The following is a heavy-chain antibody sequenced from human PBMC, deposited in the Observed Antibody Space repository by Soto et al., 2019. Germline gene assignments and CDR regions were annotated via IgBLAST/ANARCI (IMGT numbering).Heavy chain of an antibody. CDR1: GGSISYTNW. J-gene: IGHJ4*02. CDR3: ARHSSSSSIDY. Sequence: SETMSLTCAVSGGSISYTNWWSWVRQPPGKGLEWIGEIYHSGSTNYNPSLKSRVTISVDKSKNQFSLKLSSVTAADTAVYYCARHSSSSSIDYWGQGTLVTVSS. V-gene: IGHV4-4*02. D-gene: IGHD6-6*01. CDR2: IYHSGST.